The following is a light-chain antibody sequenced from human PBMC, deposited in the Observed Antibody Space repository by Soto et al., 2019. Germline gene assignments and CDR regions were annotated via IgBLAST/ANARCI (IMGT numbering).Light chain of an antibody. CDR3: QQRSTWPPIT. V-gene: IGKV3-11*01. J-gene: IGKJ5*01. CDR2: DAI. Sequence: EIVVTQSPATLSLSPGESAILSCRTSQSVSIYLAWYQQKAGQAPRLLISDAINRATGIPARFSGSGSGTDFTLTSSSLEPEDFAVYYGQQRSTWPPITFGQGTRLDIK. CDR1: QSVSIY.